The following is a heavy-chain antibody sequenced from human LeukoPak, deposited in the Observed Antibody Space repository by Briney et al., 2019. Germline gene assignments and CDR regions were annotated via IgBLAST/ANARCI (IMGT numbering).Heavy chain of an antibody. CDR2: SSAHNGNT. CDR1: GYTFTSYG. V-gene: IGHV1-18*01. D-gene: IGHD5-18*01. J-gene: IGHJ4*02. Sequence: ASVKVSCKASGYTFTSYGISWVRQAPGQGLEWMGWSSAHNGNTNYAQNLQGRVTMTTDTYTSTAYMELKSLRSDDTAVYYCARVGIQLWYTSDYWGQGTLVTVSS. CDR3: ARVGIQLWYTSDY.